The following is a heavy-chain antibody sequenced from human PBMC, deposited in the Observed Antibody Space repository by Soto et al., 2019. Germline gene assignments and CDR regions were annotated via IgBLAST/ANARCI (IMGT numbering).Heavy chain of an antibody. D-gene: IGHD3-16*01. J-gene: IGHJ5*02. CDR1: GGSISSADHY. CDR2: IYHSGNT. V-gene: IGHV4-30-4*01. Sequence: PSETLSLTCSVSGGSISSADHYWTWIRQPPGKGLEWMGYIYHSGNTHYNPSLKSRITISIDTSTNRFSLNLTSVTAADTAVFFCPSLGGETEKNFFAPGGQGALVPVPS. CDR3: PSLGGETEKNFFAP.